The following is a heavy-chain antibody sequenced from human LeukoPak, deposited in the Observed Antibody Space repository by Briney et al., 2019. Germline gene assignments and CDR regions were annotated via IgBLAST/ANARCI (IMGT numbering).Heavy chain of an antibody. D-gene: IGHD6-13*01. J-gene: IGHJ4*02. CDR1: GDSVSSNSAA. CDR2: TYYRSKWYN. CDR3: ARETLDAAGPAAGPPHFDY. V-gene: IGHV6-1*01. Sequence: SQTLSLTCAISGDSVSSNSAAWNWIRQSPSRGLEWLGRTYYRSKWYNDYAVSVKSRITINPDTSKNQFSLQLNSVTPEDTAVYYCARETLDAAGPAAGPPHFDYWGQGTLVTVSS.